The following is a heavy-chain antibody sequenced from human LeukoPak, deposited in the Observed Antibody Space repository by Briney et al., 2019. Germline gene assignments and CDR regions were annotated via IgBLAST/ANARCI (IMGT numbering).Heavy chain of an antibody. V-gene: IGHV3-23*01. Sequence: PGGSLRLSCAASGFTVSSNYMSWVRQAPGKGLEWVSAISGSGGSTYYADSVKGRFTISRDNSKNTLYLQMNSLRAEDTAVYYCAKDPSSVALGIGDYWGQGTLVTVSS. J-gene: IGHJ4*02. D-gene: IGHD7-27*01. CDR3: AKDPSSVALGIGDY. CDR2: ISGSGGST. CDR1: GFTVSSNY.